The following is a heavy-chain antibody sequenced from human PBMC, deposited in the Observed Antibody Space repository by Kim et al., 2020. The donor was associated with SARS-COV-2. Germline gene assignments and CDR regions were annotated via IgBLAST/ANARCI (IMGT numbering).Heavy chain of an antibody. CDR2: ISGSGTI. CDR1: GFTFSSYE. V-gene: IGHV3-48*03. J-gene: IGHJ4*02. CDR3: ARSGGLDY. D-gene: IGHD1-26*01. Sequence: GGSLRLSCAASGFTFSSYEMNWVRQAPEKGLEWLSYISGSGTIYYADSVKGRFTISRDNAKNSLYLQMNSLRAEDSAVYYCARSGGLDYWGQGTLVTVPS.